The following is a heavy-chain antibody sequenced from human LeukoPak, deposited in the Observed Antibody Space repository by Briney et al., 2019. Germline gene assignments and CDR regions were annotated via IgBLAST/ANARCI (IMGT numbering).Heavy chain of an antibody. CDR3: ARGENFDY. Sequence: PSETLSLTCAVYGGSFSGYYWSWIRQPPGKGLEWIGEINHSRSTNYNPSLKSRVTISVDTSKNQFSLKLSSVTAADTAVYYCARGENFDYWGQGTLVTVSS. V-gene: IGHV4-34*01. CDR2: INHSRST. CDR1: GGSFSGYY. J-gene: IGHJ4*02.